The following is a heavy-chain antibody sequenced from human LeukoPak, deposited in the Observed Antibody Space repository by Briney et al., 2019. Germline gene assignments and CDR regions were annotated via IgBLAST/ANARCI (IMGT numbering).Heavy chain of an antibody. J-gene: IGHJ5*02. D-gene: IGHD2-21*02. CDR2: INHSGST. Sequence: SETLSLTCAVYGGSFSGYYWSWIRQPPGKGLEWIGEINHSGSTNYNPSLKSRVTISVDTSKNQFSLKLSSVTAADTAVYYCARSSEGDYWFDPWGQGTLVTVSS. V-gene: IGHV4-34*01. CDR3: ARSSEGDYWFDP. CDR1: GGSFSGYY.